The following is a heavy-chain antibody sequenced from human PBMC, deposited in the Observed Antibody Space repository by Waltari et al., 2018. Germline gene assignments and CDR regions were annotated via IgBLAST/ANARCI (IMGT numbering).Heavy chain of an antibody. CDR3: VRVGTAGAGGYFDY. CDR2: ISSTGSVT. V-gene: IGHV3-48*04. CDR1: GFALSSYT. D-gene: IGHD2-8*02. Sequence: EVQLVQSGGGLVQPGGSLRRSWAASGFALSSYTMNWVRQAPGKGLEWVSYISSTGSVTYYGDSVKGRFTISRDNAKNSLYLQMNSLRAEDMAVYYCVRVGTAGAGGYFDYWGQGTLVTVSS. J-gene: IGHJ4*02.